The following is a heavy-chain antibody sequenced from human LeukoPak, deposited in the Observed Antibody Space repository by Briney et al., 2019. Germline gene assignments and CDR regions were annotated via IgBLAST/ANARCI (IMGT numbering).Heavy chain of an antibody. CDR3: ARAVRHYDSSGYHDF. CDR1: GCTFSSYV. D-gene: IGHD3-22*01. J-gene: IGHJ4*02. V-gene: IGHV3-33*01. Sequence: GGSLRLSCVASGCTFSSYVRHWVRQAPGKGLEWVALIWYDGSNKYYADSVKGRFTISRDNSKNTLYLQMNSLRAEDTAVYYCARAVRHYDSSGYHDFWGQGTLVTVSS. CDR2: IWYDGSNK.